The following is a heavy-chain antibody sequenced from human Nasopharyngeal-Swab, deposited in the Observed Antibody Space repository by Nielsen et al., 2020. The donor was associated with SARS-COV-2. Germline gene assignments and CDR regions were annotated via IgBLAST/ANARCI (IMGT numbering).Heavy chain of an antibody. V-gene: IGHV3-7*03. J-gene: IGHJ4*02. Sequence: GESLKISCAASGFTFSSYWMSWVRQAPGKGLEWVANIKQDGSEKYYVDSVKGRFTISRDNAKNSLYLQMNSLRAEDTALYYCAKDNYYGSGSIDYWGQGTLVTVSS. CDR2: IKQDGSEK. CDR1: GFTFSSYW. D-gene: IGHD3-10*01. CDR3: AKDNYYGSGSIDY.